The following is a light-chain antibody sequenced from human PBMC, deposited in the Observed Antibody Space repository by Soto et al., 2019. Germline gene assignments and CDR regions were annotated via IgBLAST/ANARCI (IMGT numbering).Light chain of an antibody. CDR3: LVSYSGSYV. Sequence: QAVVTQEPSLTVSPGGTVTLTCGSSTGAVTSGHYPYWFQQKPGQAPRTLIYDASNKHSWTPARFSGSLLGGKAALTLSGAQPDDEADYYCLVSYSGSYVFGTRTKLTVL. V-gene: IGLV7-46*01. CDR1: TGAVTSGHY. CDR2: DAS. J-gene: IGLJ1*01.